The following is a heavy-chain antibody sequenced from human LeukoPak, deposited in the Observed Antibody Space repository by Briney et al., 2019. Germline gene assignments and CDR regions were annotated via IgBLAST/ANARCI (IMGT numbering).Heavy chain of an antibody. CDR1: GGSISSSSYH. D-gene: IGHD3-22*01. CDR2: IYYSGST. V-gene: IGHV4-39*07. J-gene: IGHJ4*02. Sequence: SETLSLTCTVSGGSISSSSYHWGWIRQPPGKGLEWIGSIYYSGSTYYNPSLKGRVTISVDTSKNHFSLKLSSVTAADTAVYHCARDIGYYDSSGVFDYWGQGTLVTVSS. CDR3: ARDIGYYDSSGVFDY.